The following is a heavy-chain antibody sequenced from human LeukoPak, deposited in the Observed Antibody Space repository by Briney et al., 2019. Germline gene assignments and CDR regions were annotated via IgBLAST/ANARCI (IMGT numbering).Heavy chain of an antibody. CDR2: IYYSGST. D-gene: IGHD6-13*01. J-gene: IGHJ4*02. CDR3: ARVPRTYSSSWSGALTGYFDY. CDR1: GGSISSYY. V-gene: IGHV4-59*01. Sequence: SETQSLTCTVSGGSISSYYWSWIRQPPGKGLEWIGYIYYSGSTNYNPSLKSRVTISVDTSKNQFSLKLSSVTAADTAVYYCARVPRTYSSSWSGALTGYFDYWGQGTLVTVSS.